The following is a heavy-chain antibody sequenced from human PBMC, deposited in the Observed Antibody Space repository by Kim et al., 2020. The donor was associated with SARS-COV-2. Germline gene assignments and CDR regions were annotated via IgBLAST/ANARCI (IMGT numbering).Heavy chain of an antibody. CDR1: GFTFSSYG. Sequence: GGSLRLSCAASGFTFSSYGMHWVRQAPGKGLEWVAVISYDGSNKYYADSVKGRFTISRDNSKNTLYLQMNSLRAEDTAVFYCAKSYGSSGYYVFDYWGQG. J-gene: IGHJ4*02. CDR2: ISYDGSNK. D-gene: IGHD3-22*01. V-gene: IGHV3-30*18. CDR3: AKSYGSSGYYVFDY.